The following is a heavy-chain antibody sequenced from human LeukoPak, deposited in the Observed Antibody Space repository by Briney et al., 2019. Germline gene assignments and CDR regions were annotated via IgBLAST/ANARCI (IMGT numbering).Heavy chain of an antibody. V-gene: IGHV3-23*01. Sequence: GGSLRLACAASGFRFSSYAMSWVRQAPGKGLEWVSAISGSGVSTYYADSVKGRFTVSRDNSKNTLYLQMSSLRAEDTAVYYCARDSSSWGYSSSWYGAFDIWGQGTMVTVSS. J-gene: IGHJ3*02. CDR3: ARDSSSWGYSSSWYGAFDI. D-gene: IGHD6-13*01. CDR2: ISGSGVST. CDR1: GFRFSSYA.